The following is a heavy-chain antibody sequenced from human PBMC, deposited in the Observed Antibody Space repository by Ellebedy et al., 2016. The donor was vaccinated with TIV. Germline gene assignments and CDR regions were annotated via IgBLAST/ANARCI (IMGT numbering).Heavy chain of an antibody. D-gene: IGHD6-19*01. Sequence: GGSLRLSCKGFGYSFTNYWINWVRQMPGKGLEWMGKFDPSDSYTNYSPSFQGHVTLSADKSISTAYLHWNSLKASDTAMYYCARTSVADNGGYWGQGTLVTVSS. J-gene: IGHJ4*02. CDR2: FDPSDSYT. V-gene: IGHV5-10-1*01. CDR3: ARTSVADNGGY. CDR1: GYSFTNYW.